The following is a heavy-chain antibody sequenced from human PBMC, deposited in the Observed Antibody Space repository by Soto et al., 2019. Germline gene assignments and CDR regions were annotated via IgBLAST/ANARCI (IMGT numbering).Heavy chain of an antibody. CDR3: ASQAFDN. CDR1: GFIFIDYG. Sequence: GGSLRLSCAASGFIFIDYGMQWVRQAPGKGLEWLSFIWHDGSKKFFADSVQGRFTISRDNSKNTLFLQMNTLRAEDTAVYYCASQAFDNWGQGTLVTVSS. CDR2: IWHDGSKK. V-gene: IGHV3-33*01. J-gene: IGHJ4*02.